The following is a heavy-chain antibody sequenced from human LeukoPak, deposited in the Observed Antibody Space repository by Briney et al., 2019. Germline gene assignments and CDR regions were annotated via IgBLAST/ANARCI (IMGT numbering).Heavy chain of an antibody. D-gene: IGHD2-15*01. CDR2: IIPIFGTA. J-gene: IGHJ4*02. CDR3: ARSVSTGVVAATFDY. Sequence: SVKVSCKASGGTFSSYAISWVRQAPGQGLEWMGGIIPIFGTANYAQKFQGRVTITADESTSTAYMELSSLRSEDTAVYYCARSVSTGVVAATFDYWGQGTLATVSS. V-gene: IGHV1-69*01. CDR1: GGTFSSYA.